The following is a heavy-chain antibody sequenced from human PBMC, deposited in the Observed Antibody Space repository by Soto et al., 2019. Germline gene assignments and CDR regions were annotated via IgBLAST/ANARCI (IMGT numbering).Heavy chain of an antibody. J-gene: IGHJ6*02. CDR2: IKRDGSTT. V-gene: IGHV3-74*01. CDR3: AKDSWELPDHYYYYGMDV. CDR1: GFTISNIW. Sequence: PGGSLRLSCAASGFTISNIWMHWVRQVLGKGLVSVSRIKRDGSTTDYADSVKGRFTISRDNSKNTLYLQMNSLRAEDTAVYYCAKDSWELPDHYYYYGMDVWGQGTTVTVSS. D-gene: IGHD1-26*01.